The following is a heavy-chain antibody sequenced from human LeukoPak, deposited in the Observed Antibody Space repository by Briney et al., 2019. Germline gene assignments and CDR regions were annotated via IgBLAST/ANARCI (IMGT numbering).Heavy chain of an antibody. CDR3: ARAEEYYYDSSGAFDI. D-gene: IGHD3-22*01. CDR2: IYYSGST. V-gene: IGHV4-39*07. CDR1: GGSISSSSYY. J-gene: IGHJ3*02. Sequence: PSETLSLTCTVSGGSISSSSYYWGWIRQPPGKGLEWIGSIYYSGSTYYNPSLKRRVTISVDTSKNQFSLKLSSVTAADTAVYYCARAEEYYYDSSGAFDIWGQGTMVTVSS.